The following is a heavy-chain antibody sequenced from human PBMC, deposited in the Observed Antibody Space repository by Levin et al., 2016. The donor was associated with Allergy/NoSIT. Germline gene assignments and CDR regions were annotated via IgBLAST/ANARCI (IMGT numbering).Heavy chain of an antibody. V-gene: IGHV4-59*01. CDR3: ARATVTTSALYGMDV. CDR2: IYYSGST. D-gene: IGHD4-17*01. Sequence: WIRQPPGKGLEWIGYIYYSGSTNYNPSLKSRVTISVDTSKNQFSLKLSSVTAADTAVYYCARATVTTSALYGMDVWGQGTTVTVSS. J-gene: IGHJ6*02.